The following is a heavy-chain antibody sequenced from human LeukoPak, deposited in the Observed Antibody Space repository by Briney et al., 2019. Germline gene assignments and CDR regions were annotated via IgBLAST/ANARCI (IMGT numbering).Heavy chain of an antibody. CDR3: AGSSGWARYFDY. CDR1: GFTFSDHY. Sequence: PGGSLRLSCAASGFTFSDHYMDWVRQAPGKGLEWVANIKQDGSEKYYVDSVKGRFTISRDNAKNSLYLQMNSLRDEDTAVYYCAGSSGWARYFDYWGQGTLVTVSS. V-gene: IGHV3-7*05. D-gene: IGHD6-19*01. J-gene: IGHJ4*02. CDR2: IKQDGSEK.